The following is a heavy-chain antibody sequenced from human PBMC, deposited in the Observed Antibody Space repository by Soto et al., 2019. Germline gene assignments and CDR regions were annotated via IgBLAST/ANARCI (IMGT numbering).Heavy chain of an antibody. CDR2: ISYDGTNK. CDR3: AKDLQSYGDYDYYCYGMDV. V-gene: IGHV3-30*18. J-gene: IGHJ6*02. Sequence: QVQLVESGGGEVQPGRSLTISCAASGFTFSTYGMHCVRQTPGKGLEWVAVISYDGTNKFYSDSVKGRFTISRDNYKNTLTLQMNSIRADDTAVYSCAKDLQSYGDYDYYCYGMDVWGLGTRVTVSS. D-gene: IGHD4-17*01. CDR1: GFTFSTYG.